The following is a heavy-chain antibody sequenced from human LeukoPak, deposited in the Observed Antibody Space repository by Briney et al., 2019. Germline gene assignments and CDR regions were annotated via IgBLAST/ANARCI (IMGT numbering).Heavy chain of an antibody. CDR2: INPNSGDT. J-gene: IGHJ4*02. D-gene: IGHD2-21*02. CDR1: GYTFTGSY. Sequence: ASVQVSCTASGYTFTGSYLHWVRQAPGQGLEWMGWINPNSGDTKYTQTFQGRVTMTRDTSINTAFMGLSSLRSDDTALYYCARGGLPASFDYWGQGTLVTVSS. CDR3: ARGGLPASFDY. V-gene: IGHV1-2*02.